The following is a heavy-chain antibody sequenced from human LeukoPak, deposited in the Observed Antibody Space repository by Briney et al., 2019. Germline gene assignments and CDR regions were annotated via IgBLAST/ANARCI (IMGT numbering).Heavy chain of an antibody. D-gene: IGHD3-22*01. CDR1: GFTVSSNY. CDR3: ANQGNYYDSSGYYWYFDL. Sequence: GGSLRLSCAASGFTVSSNYMSWVRQAPGKGLEWVSVIYSGGSTYYADSVKGRFTISRDNAKNTLYLQMNSLRAEDTAVYYCANQGNYYDSSGYYWYFDLWGRGTLVTVSS. J-gene: IGHJ2*01. CDR2: IYSGGST. V-gene: IGHV3-66*01.